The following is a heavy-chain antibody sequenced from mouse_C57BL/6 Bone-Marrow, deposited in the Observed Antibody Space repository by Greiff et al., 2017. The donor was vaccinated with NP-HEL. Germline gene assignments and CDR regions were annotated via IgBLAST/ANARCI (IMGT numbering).Heavy chain of an antibody. V-gene: IGHV1-50*01. D-gene: IGHD1-1*01. J-gene: IGHJ3*01. Sequence: VQLQQPGAELVKPGASVKLSCKASGYTFTTYWMQWVKQRPGQGLEWIGEIDPSDSYPTSNQKFKGKATLTVAPSSSTAYMQLSSLTSEDSAVYYCARKAYYGRSYEFAYWGQGTLVTVSA. CDR2: IDPSDSYP. CDR1: GYTFTTYW. CDR3: ARKAYYGRSYEFAY.